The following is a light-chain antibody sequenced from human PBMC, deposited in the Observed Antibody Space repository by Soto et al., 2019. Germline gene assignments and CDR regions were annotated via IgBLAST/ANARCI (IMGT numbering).Light chain of an antibody. V-gene: IGLV2-14*03. Sequence: QSALTQPASVSGSLGQSITISCTGTSIDVGGYNYVSWYQQHPGQAPKLLIYDVSHRPSGISYRFSGSKSGNTASLTISGLQAEDEARYYCSSYTGSAALVIFGGGTKVTVL. CDR2: DVS. CDR1: SIDVGGYNY. CDR3: SSYTGSAALVI. J-gene: IGLJ2*01.